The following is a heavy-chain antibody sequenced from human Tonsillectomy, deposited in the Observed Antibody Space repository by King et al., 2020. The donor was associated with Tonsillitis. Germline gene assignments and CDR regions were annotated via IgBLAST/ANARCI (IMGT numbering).Heavy chain of an antibody. J-gene: IGHJ4*02. CDR2: INPNSGDT. CDR3: YTAFYFDSSGYSPFNY. V-gene: IGHV1-2*02. CDR1: GYTFIDYY. Sequence: VQLVESGAEVKKPGASVKVSCKTSGYTFIDYYIHWVRQAPGQGLEWMGWINPNSGDTNYAQKFQGRVTMTSDTSVSTAYMELYRLRSDDTAVFYRYTAFYFDSSGYSPFNYWGQGTLVTVSS. D-gene: IGHD3-22*01.